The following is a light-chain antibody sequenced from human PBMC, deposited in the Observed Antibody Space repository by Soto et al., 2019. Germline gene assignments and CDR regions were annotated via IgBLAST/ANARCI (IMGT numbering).Light chain of an antibody. J-gene: IGKJ5*01. CDR2: GAS. Sequence: EIVLTQSPGILSLSPGERATLSCRASQSVSSSYLAWYQQKPGQAPRLLIYGASSRATGIPDRFSGSGSGTDFTLTISRLEPEDFAVYYCQQSYVTPPITFGQGTRLEIK. CDR3: QQSYVTPPIT. V-gene: IGKV3-20*01. CDR1: QSVSSSY.